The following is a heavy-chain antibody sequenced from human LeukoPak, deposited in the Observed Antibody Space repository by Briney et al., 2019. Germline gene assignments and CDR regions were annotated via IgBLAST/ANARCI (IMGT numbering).Heavy chain of an antibody. CDR3: ARERSWYYDSWDWFDP. V-gene: IGHV7-4-1*02. Sequence: ASVKVSCKASGYTFTSYAMNWVRQAPGQGLEWMGWINTNTGNPTYAQGFTGRFVFSLDTSVSTAYLQISSLKAEDTAVYYCARERSWYYDSWDWFDPWGQGTLVTVSS. CDR1: GYTFTSYA. D-gene: IGHD3-22*01. J-gene: IGHJ5*02. CDR2: INTNTGNP.